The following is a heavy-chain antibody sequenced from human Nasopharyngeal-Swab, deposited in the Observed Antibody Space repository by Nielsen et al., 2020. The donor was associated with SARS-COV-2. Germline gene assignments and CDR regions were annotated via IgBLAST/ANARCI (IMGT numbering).Heavy chain of an antibody. D-gene: IGHD3-3*01. V-gene: IGHV3-15*01. CDR2: IKSKTDGGTI. Sequence: GESLQISCAASGFTLSNAWMSWVRQAPGKGLEWVGRIKSKTDGGTIDYAAPVKGRFTISRDDSKNTLYLQMNSLKTEDTAVYYCTTETIRFLELLLFDYWGQGTLVTVSS. CDR1: GFTLSNAW. J-gene: IGHJ4*02. CDR3: TTETIRFLELLLFDY.